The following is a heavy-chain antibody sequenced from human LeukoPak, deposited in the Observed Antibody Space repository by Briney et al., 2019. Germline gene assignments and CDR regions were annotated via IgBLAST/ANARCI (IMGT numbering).Heavy chain of an antibody. Sequence: SETLSLTCTVSGGSIGSSSYYWGWIRQPPGKGLEWIGSIYYSGSTYYNPSLKSRVTISVDTSKNQFSLKLSSVTAADTAVYYCARDLEVVTATNWFDPWGQGTLVTVSS. CDR1: GGSIGSSSYY. CDR3: ARDLEVVTATNWFDP. V-gene: IGHV4-39*07. J-gene: IGHJ5*02. CDR2: IYYSGST. D-gene: IGHD2-21*02.